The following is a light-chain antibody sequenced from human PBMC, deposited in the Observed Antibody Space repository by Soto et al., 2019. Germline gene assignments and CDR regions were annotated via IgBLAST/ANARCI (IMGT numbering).Light chain of an antibody. CDR1: GSNIGAGYD. J-gene: IGLJ1*01. V-gene: IGLV1-40*01. CDR3: QSYDSSLSCYV. Sequence: QSVLTQPPSVSGAPGQRVTISCPGSGSNIGAGYDVHWYQQLPGTAPKLLIYGNSNRPSGVPDRFSGSKSGTSASLAITGLQAEDEADYYCQSYDSSLSCYVFGTGTKLTVL. CDR2: GNS.